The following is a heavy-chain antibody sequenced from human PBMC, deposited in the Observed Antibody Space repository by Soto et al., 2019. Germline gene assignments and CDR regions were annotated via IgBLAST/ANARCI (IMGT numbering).Heavy chain of an antibody. J-gene: IGHJ4*02. CDR3: ARVQFRYYDSSGYYYDSGFDY. D-gene: IGHD3-22*01. Sequence: QVQLVQSGAEVKKPGASVKVSCKASGYTFTSYVISWVRQAPGQGLEWMGWISAYNGNTNYAQKLQGRVTMTTDTSTSTAYMELRSLRSDDTAVYYCARVQFRYYDSSGYYYDSGFDYWGQGNLVTVSS. CDR1: GYTFTSYV. CDR2: ISAYNGNT. V-gene: IGHV1-18*01.